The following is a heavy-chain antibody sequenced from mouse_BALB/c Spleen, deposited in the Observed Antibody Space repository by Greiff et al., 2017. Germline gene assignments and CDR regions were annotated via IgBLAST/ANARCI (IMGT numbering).Heavy chain of an antibody. J-gene: IGHJ2*01. CDR3: ASLPYFDY. D-gene: IGHD5-5*01. CDR1: GFTFSSYG. CDR2: INSNGGST. Sequence: EVKLMESGGGLVQPGGSLKLSCAASGFTFSSYGMSWVRQTPDKRLELVATINSNGGSTYYPDSVKGRFTISRDNAKNTLYLQMSSLKSEDTAMYYCASLPYFDYWGQGTTLTVSA. V-gene: IGHV5-6-3*01.